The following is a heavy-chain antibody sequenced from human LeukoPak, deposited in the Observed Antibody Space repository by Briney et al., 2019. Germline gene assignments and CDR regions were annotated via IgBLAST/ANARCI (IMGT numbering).Heavy chain of an antibody. CDR3: ARVLAGGTMVRGVIEN. D-gene: IGHD3-10*01. CDR2: INHSGST. Sequence: SETLSLTCAVYGGSFSGYYWSWIRQPPGKGLEWIGEINHSGSTNYNPSLKSRVTILVDTSKNQFSLKLSSVTAADTAVYYCARVLAGGTMVRGVIENWGQGTLVTVSS. V-gene: IGHV4-34*01. J-gene: IGHJ4*02. CDR1: GGSFSGYY.